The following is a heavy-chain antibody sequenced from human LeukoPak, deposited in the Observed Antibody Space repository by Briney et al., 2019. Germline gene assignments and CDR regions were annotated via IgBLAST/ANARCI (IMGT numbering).Heavy chain of an antibody. D-gene: IGHD2-8*01. CDR1: GGSFSGYY. V-gene: IGHV4-34*01. Sequence: SETLSLTCAVYGGSFSGYYWSWIRQPPGKGLEWIGEINHSGSTNYNPSLKSRVTISVDTSKNQFSLKLSSVTAADTAVYYCERGRFPMVYAISFLFDYWGQGTLVTVSS. CDR2: INHSGST. CDR3: ERGRFPMVYAISFLFDY. J-gene: IGHJ4*02.